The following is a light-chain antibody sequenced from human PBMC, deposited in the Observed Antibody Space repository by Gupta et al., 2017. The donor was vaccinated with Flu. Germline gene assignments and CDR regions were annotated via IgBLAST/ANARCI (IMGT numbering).Light chain of an antibody. Sequence: QKITISFSGSNSNIGNNFVSWYHQFPGTAPKLLIYDNNKRPSGIPDRFSGSKSGTSATLAITGLQSGDEADYFCATWDNNLRGVFGGGTKLTVL. CDR3: ATWDNNLRGV. J-gene: IGLJ2*01. V-gene: IGLV1-51*01. CDR2: DNN. CDR1: NSNIGNNF.